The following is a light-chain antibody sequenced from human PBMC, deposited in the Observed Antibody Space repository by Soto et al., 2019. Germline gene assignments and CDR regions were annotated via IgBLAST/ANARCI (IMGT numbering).Light chain of an antibody. V-gene: IGLV2-23*01. CDR2: EGS. Sequence: QSALTQPASVSGSPGQSITISCTGNSSDVGSYNLVSWYQQHPGKAPKLMIYEGSKRPSGVSNRFSGSKSGNTASLTISGLQAEDEADYYCCSYAGSPTSNWVFGGGTKLTVL. CDR1: SSDVGSYNL. CDR3: CSYAGSPTSNWV. J-gene: IGLJ3*02.